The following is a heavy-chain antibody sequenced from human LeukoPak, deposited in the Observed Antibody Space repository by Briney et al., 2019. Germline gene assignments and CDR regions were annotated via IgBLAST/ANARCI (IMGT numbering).Heavy chain of an antibody. V-gene: IGHV3-33*01. CDR1: GFTFNIYG. CDR3: ARASGSYDY. D-gene: IGHD1-26*01. J-gene: IGHJ4*02. Sequence: GGSLRLSCAASGFTFNIYGMHWVRQAPGKGLEWVAVIWPDGSNEYYADSVKGRFAVSRDDSKNTLYLQMNSLRAEDTAVYYCARASGSYDYWGQGTLVTVSS. CDR2: IWPDGSNE.